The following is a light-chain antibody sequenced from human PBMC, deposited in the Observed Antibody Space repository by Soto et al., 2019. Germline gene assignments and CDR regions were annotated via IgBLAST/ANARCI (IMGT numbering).Light chain of an antibody. CDR3: CSYSGRYSYV. CDR2: DVS. CDR1: SSDVGGYNN. V-gene: IGLV2-11*01. Sequence: QSALTQPRSVSGSPGQSVTIPCTGTSSDVGGYNNVSWYQQHPGKAPKLMIYDVSKRPSGVPDRFSGSKSGNTASLTISGLHAEDEADYYCCSYSGRYSYVFGTGTKVTVL. J-gene: IGLJ1*01.